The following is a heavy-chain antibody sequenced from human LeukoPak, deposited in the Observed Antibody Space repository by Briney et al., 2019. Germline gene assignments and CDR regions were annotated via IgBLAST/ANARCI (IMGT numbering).Heavy chain of an antibody. V-gene: IGHV3-7*01. Sequence: PGGSLRLSCAASGFILSNYWMGWVRRAPGKGLEWVANINQDGSEKHYVDFLKGRFTISRDNAKNSLYLQMNSLRAEDTAVYYCARDYCSSTSCYFDPWGQGTLVTVSS. CDR3: ARDYCSSTSCYFDP. CDR2: INQDGSEK. D-gene: IGHD2-2*01. J-gene: IGHJ5*02. CDR1: GFILSNYW.